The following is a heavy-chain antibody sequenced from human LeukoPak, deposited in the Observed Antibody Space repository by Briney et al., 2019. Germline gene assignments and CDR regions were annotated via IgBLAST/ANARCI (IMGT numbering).Heavy chain of an antibody. CDR2: INPNSGGT. D-gene: IGHD2-2*01. CDR3: ARDQLVKYQLLNPLPESLEYYYYYYMDV. V-gene: IGHV1-2*02. CDR1: GYTFTGYY. J-gene: IGHJ6*03. Sequence: GASVKVSCKASGYTFTGYYMHWVRQAPGQGLEWMGWINPNSGGTNYAQKFQGRVTMTRDTSISTAYMELSRLRSDDTAVYYCARDQLVKYQLLNPLPESLEYYYYYYMDVWGRGTTVTISS.